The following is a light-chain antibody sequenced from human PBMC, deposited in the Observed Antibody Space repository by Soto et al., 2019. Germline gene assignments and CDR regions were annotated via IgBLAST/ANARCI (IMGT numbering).Light chain of an antibody. CDR2: GAS. Sequence: EIVMTQSPATLSVSPGERATLSCRASQSFSTNLAWYQQKPGQAPRLLIYGASTRATGIPARFSGSGSGTEFTNTVVNLQTEKFALYYYQRYCSCAWTFGQGTKVDIK. CDR3: QRYCSCAWT. J-gene: IGKJ1*01. CDR1: QSFSTN. V-gene: IGKV3-15*01.